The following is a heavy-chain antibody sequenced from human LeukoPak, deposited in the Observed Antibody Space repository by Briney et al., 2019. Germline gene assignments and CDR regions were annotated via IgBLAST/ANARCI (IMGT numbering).Heavy chain of an antibody. D-gene: IGHD2-2*01. Sequence: GGSLRLSCAASGFTFNNYAMNWVRQAPGKGLEWVSHISPSGDSTYYADSVKGRFTISRDSSKNTLSLQMNSLRAEDTAVYYCAKIPKGGYFDYWGQGTLVTVSS. CDR1: GFTFNNYA. J-gene: IGHJ4*02. V-gene: IGHV3-23*01. CDR3: AKIPKGGYFDY. CDR2: ISPSGDST.